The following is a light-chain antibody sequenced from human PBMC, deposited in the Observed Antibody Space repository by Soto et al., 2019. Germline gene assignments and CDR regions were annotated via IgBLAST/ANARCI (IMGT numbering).Light chain of an antibody. V-gene: IGKV3-11*01. CDR3: QQRGNWPRTWA. J-gene: IGKJ1*01. CDR1: QSVNTS. Sequence: EIVLTQSPVTLSLYTGEGAALSCTASQSVNTSLGWYQQKPGQAPRLLIYDATLRATGIPARFTGSGSGTDFTLTITSLEPEDFAVYYCQQRGNWPRTWAFGQGTKVDIK. CDR2: DAT.